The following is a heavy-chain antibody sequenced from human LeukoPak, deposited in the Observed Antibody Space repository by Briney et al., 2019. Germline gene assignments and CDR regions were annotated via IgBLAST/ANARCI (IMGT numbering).Heavy chain of an antibody. CDR2: IIPIFGTA. D-gene: IGHD3-10*01. V-gene: IGHV1-69*13. CDR3: ARSTYYYGSGSYKPFDY. J-gene: IGHJ4*02. Sequence: GASVKVSCKASGGTFSSYAISWVRQAPGQGLEWMGGIIPIFGTANYAQKFQGRVTITADESTSTAYMELSSLRSEDTAVYYCARSTYYYGSGSYKPFDYWGQGTLVTVSS. CDR1: GGTFSSYA.